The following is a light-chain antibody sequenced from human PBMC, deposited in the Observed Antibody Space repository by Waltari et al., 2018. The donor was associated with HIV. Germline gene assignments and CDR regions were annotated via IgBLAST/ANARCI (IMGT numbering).Light chain of an antibody. Sequence: QTVVTQEPSLSVSPGGTVTLTCGLKYGSVSSSNFVNWFQQTPGQPPRNLISNVNIRSAGVPYRFSGSILGNKGALTITGAQAEDDSDYYCALFMGGSTWAFGGGTKLTVL. J-gene: IGLJ3*02. V-gene: IGLV8-61*01. CDR3: ALFMGGSTWA. CDR2: NVN. CDR1: YGSVSSSNF.